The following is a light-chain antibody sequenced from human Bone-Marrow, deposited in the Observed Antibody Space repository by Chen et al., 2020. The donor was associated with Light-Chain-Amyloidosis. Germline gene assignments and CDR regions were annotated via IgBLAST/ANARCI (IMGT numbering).Light chain of an antibody. CDR2: DDS. CDR1: NIGSTS. V-gene: IGLV3-21*02. CDR3: QVWDRSSDRPV. J-gene: IGLJ3*02. Sequence: SYVLTQPSSVSVAPGQTATIACGGNNIGSTSVHWYQQTPGQAPLLVVYDDSDRPSGIPERWAGSTSGNTATMTSSRVEAGDEDDYYCQVWDRSSDRPVFGGGTKLTVL.